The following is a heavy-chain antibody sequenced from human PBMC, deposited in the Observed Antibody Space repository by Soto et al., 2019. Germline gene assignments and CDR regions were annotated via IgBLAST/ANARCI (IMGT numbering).Heavy chain of an antibody. D-gene: IGHD3-10*01. CDR2: IYYSGST. CDR1: GGSIISVDYY. Sequence: QVQLQESGPGLVKPSQTLSLTCTVSGGSIISVDYYWSWIRQSPGKGLEGIGSIYYSGSTYYNPSLKSRVTISVDTSKNQFSLKLSSVTAADTAVYYCARAQGSGFLVSWGQGTLVTVSS. V-gene: IGHV4-30-4*01. J-gene: IGHJ4*02. CDR3: ARAQGSGFLVS.